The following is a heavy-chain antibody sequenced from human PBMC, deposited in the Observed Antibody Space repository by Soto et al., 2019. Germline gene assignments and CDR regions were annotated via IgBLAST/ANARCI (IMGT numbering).Heavy chain of an antibody. CDR1: GGSISSGGYY. CDR2: IYYSGST. J-gene: IGHJ1*01. D-gene: IGHD6-13*01. V-gene: IGHV4-31*03. Sequence: QVQLQESGPGLVKPSQTLSLTCTVSGGSISSGGYYWSWIRQHPGKGLEWIGYIYYSGSTYYNPSLKRRVTISVDTSKNQFSLKLSSVTAADMAVYYCARVYSSSRAEYFQHWGQGTLVTVSS. CDR3: ARVYSSSRAEYFQH.